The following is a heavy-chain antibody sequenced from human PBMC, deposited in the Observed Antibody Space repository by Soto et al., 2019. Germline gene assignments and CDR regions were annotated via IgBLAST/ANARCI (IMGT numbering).Heavy chain of an antibody. V-gene: IGHV1-69*13. CDR2: IIPIFGTA. Sequence: SVKVPCKASGGTFSSYAISWVRLAPGQGLEWMGGIIPIFGTANYAQKFQGRVTITADESTSTAYMELSSLRSEDTAVYYCARAPPSGSITGTTYYFDYWGQGTLVTVSS. D-gene: IGHD1-20*01. CDR3: ARAPPSGSITGTTYYFDY. J-gene: IGHJ4*02. CDR1: GGTFSSYA.